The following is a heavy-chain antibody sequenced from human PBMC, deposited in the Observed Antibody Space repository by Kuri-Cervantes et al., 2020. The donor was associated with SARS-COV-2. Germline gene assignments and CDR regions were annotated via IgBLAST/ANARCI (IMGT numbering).Heavy chain of an antibody. Sequence: ISCAASGFTFSSYGMHWVRQAPGKGLEWVAVIWYDGSNKYYADSVKGRFTISRDNSKNTLYLQMNSLRAEDTAVYYCARDITMVRGAYFDYWGQGTLVTVSS. CDR3: ARDITMVRGAYFDY. J-gene: IGHJ4*02. CDR1: GFTFSSYG. CDR2: IWYDGSNK. D-gene: IGHD3-10*01. V-gene: IGHV3-33*08.